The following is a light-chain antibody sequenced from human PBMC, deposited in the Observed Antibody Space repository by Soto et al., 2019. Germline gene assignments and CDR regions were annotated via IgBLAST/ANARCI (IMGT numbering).Light chain of an antibody. Sequence: EIVMTQSPATLSVSPGERATLSCRASQSVSSKLAWYQHKPGQAPRLLISGATTRATGIPARFSGRGSGTEFTLTISSLQSEDFAVYYCQQYNNWPYTFGQGTKVDIK. CDR1: QSVSSK. V-gene: IGKV3-15*01. CDR2: GAT. CDR3: QQYNNWPYT. J-gene: IGKJ2*01.